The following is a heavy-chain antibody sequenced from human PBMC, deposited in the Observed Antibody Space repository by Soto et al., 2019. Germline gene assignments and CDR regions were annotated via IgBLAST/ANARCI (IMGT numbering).Heavy chain of an antibody. CDR1: GGSISNYY. J-gene: IGHJ5*02. Sequence: SETLSLTCNVSGGSISNYYWTWIRQSPEKGLEWIAYMYYNGNINYNPSLKSRATISIDTPKNQFSLTLKSVTAADTAVYYCASGGNWFDPWGQGVLVTVSS. CDR2: MYYNGNI. CDR3: ASGGNWFDP. V-gene: IGHV4-59*01. D-gene: IGHD3-16*01.